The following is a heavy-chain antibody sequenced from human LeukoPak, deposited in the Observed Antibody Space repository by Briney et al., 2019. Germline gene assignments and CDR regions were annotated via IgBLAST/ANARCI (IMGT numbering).Heavy chain of an antibody. D-gene: IGHD4-23*01. CDR3: ARSDFCCNVHFDY. J-gene: IGHJ4*02. V-gene: IGHV1-8*02. Sequence: GASVKVSCKAAGYSFTSYDINWVRQATGQGLEWIGWMNPNSGDADYTQKFKGRVTVTRDTSTRPAYMEVNSLGSEDTAVYYCARSDFCCNVHFDYWGQGTLVTVSS. CDR2: MNPNSGDA. CDR1: GYSFTSYD.